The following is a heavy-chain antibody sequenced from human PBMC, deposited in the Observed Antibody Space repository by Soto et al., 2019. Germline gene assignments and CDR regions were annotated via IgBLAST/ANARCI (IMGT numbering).Heavy chain of an antibody. CDR2: IYYSGST. CDR1: GGSISSGDYY. V-gene: IGHV4-30-4*01. D-gene: IGHD1-26*01. Sequence: QVQLQESGPGLVKPPQTLSLTCTVSGGSISSGDYYWSWIRQPPGKGLEWIGYIYYSGSTYYNPSLKSRVTISVDTSKNQFSLKLSFVTAADTAVYYCASRRSRGRALLFDPWGQGTLVTVSS. J-gene: IGHJ5*02. CDR3: ASRRSRGRALLFDP.